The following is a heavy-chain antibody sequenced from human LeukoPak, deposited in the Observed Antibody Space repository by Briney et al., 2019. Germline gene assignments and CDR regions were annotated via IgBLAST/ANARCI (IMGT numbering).Heavy chain of an antibody. J-gene: IGHJ5*02. Sequence: GRSLRLSCAASGFTLSNCGMHWVRQAPGKGLEWVSYISSSGSTIYYADSVKGRFTISRDNAKNSLYLQMNSLRAEDTAVYYCARELRGVVGINWFDPWGQGTLVTVSS. V-gene: IGHV3-48*03. CDR3: ARELRGVVGINWFDP. D-gene: IGHD3-3*01. CDR2: ISSSGSTI. CDR1: GFTLSNCG.